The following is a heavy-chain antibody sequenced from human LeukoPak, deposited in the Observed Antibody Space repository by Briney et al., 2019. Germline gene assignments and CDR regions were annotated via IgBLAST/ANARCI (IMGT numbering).Heavy chain of an antibody. J-gene: IGHJ4*02. CDR2: INGDGSAT. Sequence: PGGSLRLSCAASGFTVSSYNMNWVRQAPGKGLEWVSSINGDGSATYYRDSVKGRFTISRDNSKNTLYIEMNSLRAEDTAVYYCAKYYYDSGGYSFDYWGQGTLVTVSS. D-gene: IGHD3-22*01. CDR3: AKYYYDSGGYSFDY. CDR1: GFTVSSYN. V-gene: IGHV3-23*01.